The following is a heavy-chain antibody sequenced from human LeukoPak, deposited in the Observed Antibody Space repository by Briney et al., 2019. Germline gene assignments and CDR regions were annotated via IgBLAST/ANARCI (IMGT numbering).Heavy chain of an antibody. CDR3: ARDRLQLELRSVPAFDI. D-gene: IGHD1-7*01. CDR1: GYTFTSYD. J-gene: IGHJ3*02. V-gene: IGHV1-8*01. Sequence: GASVKVSCKASGYTFTSYDINWVRQATGQGLEWMGWMNPNSGNTGYAQKFQGRVTMTRNTSISTAYMELSSLRSEDTAVYYCARDRLQLELRSVPAFDIWGQGTMVTVSS. CDR2: MNPNSGNT.